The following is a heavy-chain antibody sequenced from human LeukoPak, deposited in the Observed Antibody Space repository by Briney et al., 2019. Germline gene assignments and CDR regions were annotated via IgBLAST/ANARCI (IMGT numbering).Heavy chain of an antibody. D-gene: IGHD3-10*01. V-gene: IGHV4-39*01. J-gene: IGHJ4*02. CDR3: ARSDDVGWFGEIGVDY. CDR1: GGSISSSSYY. Sequence: KASETLSLTCTVSGGSISSSSYYWGWIRQPPGKGLEWIGSIYYSGSTYYNPSLKSRVTISVDTSKNQFSLKLSSVTAADTAVYYCARSDDVGWFGEIGVDYWGQGTLVTVSS. CDR2: IYYSGST.